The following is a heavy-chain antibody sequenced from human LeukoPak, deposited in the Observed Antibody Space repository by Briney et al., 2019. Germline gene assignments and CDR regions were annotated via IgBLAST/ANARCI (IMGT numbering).Heavy chain of an antibody. CDR2: ISAYNSAYNGNT. CDR3: AREYGSGSYTGIDY. CDR1: GYTFINYG. J-gene: IGHJ4*02. Sequence: ASVKLSCKASGYTFINYGITWVRQAPGQGLEWMGWISAYNSAYNGNTHYAQKLHGRVTMTTDTSTNTGYMELRSLRSDDTAVYYCAREYGSGSYTGIDYWGQGTQVTVSS. D-gene: IGHD3-10*01. V-gene: IGHV1-18*01.